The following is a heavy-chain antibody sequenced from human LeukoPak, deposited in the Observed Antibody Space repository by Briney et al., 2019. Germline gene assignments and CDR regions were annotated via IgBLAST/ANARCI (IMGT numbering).Heavy chain of an antibody. V-gene: IGHV3-74*01. CDR1: GFTLRSHW. CDR2: INNDGSSA. Sequence: PGGSLRLSCAASGFTLRSHWMHWARQVPGKGLVWVSRINNDGSSASYADAVKGRFTISRDNAKNTLYLQMDSLRADDTAVYYCVRGPTYFDSWGQGTLVTVSS. CDR3: VRGPTYFDS. J-gene: IGHJ4*02.